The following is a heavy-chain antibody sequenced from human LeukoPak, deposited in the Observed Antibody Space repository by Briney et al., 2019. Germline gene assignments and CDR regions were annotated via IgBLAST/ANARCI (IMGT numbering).Heavy chain of an antibody. V-gene: IGHV3-33*06. J-gene: IGHJ3*02. CDR2: IWYDGSNK. D-gene: IGHD6-19*01. Sequence: QPGRSLRLSCAASGFTFSSYGMHWVRQAPGKGLEWVAVIWYDGSNKYYADSVKGRFTISRDNSKNTLYLQMNSLRAEDTAVYYCAKAFGEQWLEIDAFDIWGQGTVVTVSS. CDR3: AKAFGEQWLEIDAFDI. CDR1: GFTFSSYG.